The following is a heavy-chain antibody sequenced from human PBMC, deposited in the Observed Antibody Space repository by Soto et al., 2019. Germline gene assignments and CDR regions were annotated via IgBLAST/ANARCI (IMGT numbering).Heavy chain of an antibody. CDR3: ARIATVTDYYYYYGMDV. J-gene: IGHJ6*02. CDR2: IYSSGST. D-gene: IGHD4-4*01. CDR1: GGSISRSSYD. Sequence: SETLSLTCTVYGGSISRSSYDWGWIRQPPGKGLEWIGSIYSSGSTYYNPSLKSRVTISVDTSKNQFSLKLSSVTAADTAVYYCARIATVTDYYYYYGMDVWGQGTTVTV. V-gene: IGHV4-39*01.